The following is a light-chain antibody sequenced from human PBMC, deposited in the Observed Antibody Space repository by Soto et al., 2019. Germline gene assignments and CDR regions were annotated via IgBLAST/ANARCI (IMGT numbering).Light chain of an antibody. CDR3: QQSLNPKT. Sequence: ENVLTQSPGTLSLSPGGRATLSCRASESVSSIYVAWYQHKPGQAPRLLIYGASTRATGIPDRFSGSGSGTDFTLTIDRLEPEDFAVYYCQQSLNPKTFGQGTRLEIK. V-gene: IGKV3-20*01. CDR1: ESVSSIY. CDR2: GAS. J-gene: IGKJ5*01.